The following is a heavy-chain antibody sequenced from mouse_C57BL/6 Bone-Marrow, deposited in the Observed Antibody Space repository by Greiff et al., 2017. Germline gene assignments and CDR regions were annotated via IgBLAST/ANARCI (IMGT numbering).Heavy chain of an antibody. Sequence: DVKLVESGGDLVKPGGSLKLSCAASGFTFSSYGMSWVRQTPDKRLEWVATISSGGSYTYYPDSVKGRFTISRDNAKTTLYLQMSSLKSEDTAIYYCARRAYYSNYWFAYWGQGTLVTVSA. CDR2: ISSGGSYT. V-gene: IGHV5-6*02. J-gene: IGHJ3*01. D-gene: IGHD2-5*01. CDR3: ARRAYYSNYWFAY. CDR1: GFTFSSYG.